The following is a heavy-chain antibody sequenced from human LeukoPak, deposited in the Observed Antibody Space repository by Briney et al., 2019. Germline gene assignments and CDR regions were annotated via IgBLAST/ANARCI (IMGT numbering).Heavy chain of an antibody. CDR2: ISSNGATT. Sequence: PGGSLRLSCSASGFTFNRFYLHWVRQAPGKGLEFVSHISSNGATTYYADSVKGRFTISRDNSKNTLYLQMNSLRAEDTAVYYCAKAPYSINWYYFDYWGQGTLVTVSS. CDR1: GFTFNRFY. J-gene: IGHJ4*02. D-gene: IGHD6-13*01. V-gene: IGHV3-64*04. CDR3: AKAPYSINWYYFDY.